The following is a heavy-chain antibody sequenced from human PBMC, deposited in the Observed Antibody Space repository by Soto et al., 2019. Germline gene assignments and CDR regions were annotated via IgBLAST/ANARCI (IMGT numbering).Heavy chain of an antibody. CDR1: GGNFMNFG. D-gene: IGHD3-22*01. CDR3: ARAIVVRRRTWYFDR. CDR2: ILPIFSET. J-gene: IGHJ2*01. Sequence: SVKVSCTAPGGNFMNFGFSWVRQAPGQGLEWMGGILPIFSETKYASTFQGRVTITADESRSTAYMELSTLRSEDTAVYYCARAIVVRRRTWYFDRWGRGTLVTVSS. V-gene: IGHV1-69*13.